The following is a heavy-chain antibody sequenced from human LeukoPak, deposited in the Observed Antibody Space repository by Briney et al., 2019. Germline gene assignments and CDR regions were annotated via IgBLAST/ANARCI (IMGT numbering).Heavy chain of an antibody. V-gene: IGHV3-23*01. CDR1: GFTFSSYA. D-gene: IGHD3-9*01. CDR3: AKPYYDILTGYWPFDY. CDR2: ISGSGGST. Sequence: GGSLRLSCAASGFTFSSYAMSWVRQAPGKGLERVSAISGSGGSTYYADSVKGRFTISRDNSKNTLYLQMNSLRAEDTAVYYCAKPYYDILTGYWPFDYWGQGTLVTVSS. J-gene: IGHJ4*02.